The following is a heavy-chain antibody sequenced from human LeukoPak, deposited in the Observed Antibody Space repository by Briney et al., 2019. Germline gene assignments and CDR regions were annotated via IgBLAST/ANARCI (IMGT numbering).Heavy chain of an antibody. V-gene: IGHV4-30-2*01. CDR3: ARGTTMAEPYYFDY. CDR1: GGSISSGGYY. D-gene: IGHD3-10*01. CDR2: IYHSGST. Sequence: SQTLSLTCTVSGGSISSGGYYWSWIRQPPGKGLEWIGYIYHSGSTYYNPSLKSRVTISVDTSKNQFSLKLSSVTAADTAVYYCARGTTMAEPYYFDYWGQGTLVTVSS. J-gene: IGHJ4*02.